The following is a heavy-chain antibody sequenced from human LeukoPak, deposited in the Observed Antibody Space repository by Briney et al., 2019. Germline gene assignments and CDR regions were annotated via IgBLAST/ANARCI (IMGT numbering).Heavy chain of an antibody. CDR3: ASQEYSSGWYQGDYFDY. D-gene: IGHD6-19*01. CDR2: INAGNGNT. CDR1: GYTFTSYA. Sequence: ASVKVSCKASGYTFTSYAMHWVRQAPGQRLEWMGWINAGNGNTKYSQKFQGRVTITRDTSASTAYMELSSLRSEDTAVYYCASQEYSSGWYQGDYFDYWGQGILVTVSS. V-gene: IGHV1-3*01. J-gene: IGHJ4*02.